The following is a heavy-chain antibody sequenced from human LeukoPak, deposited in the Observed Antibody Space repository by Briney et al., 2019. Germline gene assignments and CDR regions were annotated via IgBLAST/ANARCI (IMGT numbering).Heavy chain of an antibody. J-gene: IGHJ6*03. CDR2: MNPNSGNT. CDR1: GYTFTSYD. Sequence: VASVKVSCKASGYTFTSYDINWVRQATGQGLEWMGWMNPNSGNTGYAQKFQGRVTMTWNTSISTAYMELSSLRSEDTAVYYCARGQINIVVVPAATDVDDYYYMDVWGKGTTVTVSS. V-gene: IGHV1-8*01. D-gene: IGHD2-2*01. CDR3: ARGQINIVVVPAATDVDDYYYMDV.